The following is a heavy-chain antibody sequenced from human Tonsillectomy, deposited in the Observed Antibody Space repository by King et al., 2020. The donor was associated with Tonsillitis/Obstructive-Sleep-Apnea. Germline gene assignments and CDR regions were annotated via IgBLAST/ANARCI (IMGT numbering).Heavy chain of an antibody. Sequence: VQLQESGPGLVKPSETLSLTCTISGGSISSHYWSWIRQPPGKGLEWIGYIYYSGNTNYNPSLKSRVTISIDTSKNHFSLRLCSVTAADTDVYYCSRLVGWSYDMDVWGQGTTVTVSS. J-gene: IGHJ6*02. D-gene: IGHD2-15*01. CDR1: GGSISSHY. V-gene: IGHV4-59*11. CDR3: SRLVGWSYDMDV. CDR2: IYYSGNT.